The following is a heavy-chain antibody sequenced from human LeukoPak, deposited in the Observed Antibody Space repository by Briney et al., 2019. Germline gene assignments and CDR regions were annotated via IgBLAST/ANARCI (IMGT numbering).Heavy chain of an antibody. CDR2: IYSGGST. CDR1: GFTVSSNY. CDR3: AARYYYDSSGYYDY. V-gene: IGHV3-53*01. Sequence: GGSLRLSCAASGFTVSSNYMSWVRQAPGKGLEWVSVIYSGGSTYYADSVKGRFTISRDNSKNTLYLQMNSLRAEDTAVYYCAARYYYDSSGYYDYWGQGTLSPSPQ. J-gene: IGHJ4*02. D-gene: IGHD3-22*01.